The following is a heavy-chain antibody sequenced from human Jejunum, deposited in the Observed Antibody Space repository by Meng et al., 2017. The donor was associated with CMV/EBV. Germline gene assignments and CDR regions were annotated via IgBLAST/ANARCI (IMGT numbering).Heavy chain of an antibody. CDR2: IRGDDST. V-gene: IGHV3-53*01. D-gene: IGHD4-11*01. Sequence: ASGFTFDDYGMSWVRQAPGKGLEWVSFIRGDDSTSYTDSVQGRFTISRDNSKNTVYLQMNSLRAEDTAVYYCARACRQVSNCYLDSWGQGSQVTVSS. J-gene: IGHJ4*02. CDR3: ARACRQVSNCYLDS. CDR1: GFTFDDYG.